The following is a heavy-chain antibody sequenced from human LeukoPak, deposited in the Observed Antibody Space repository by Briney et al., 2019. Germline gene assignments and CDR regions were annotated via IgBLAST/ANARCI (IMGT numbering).Heavy chain of an antibody. CDR1: GGSISSGGYY. CDR2: IYYSGST. J-gene: IGHJ4*02. CDR3: AREQSWGSYRYTVDY. D-gene: IGHD3-16*02. Sequence: PSQTLSLTRTVSGGSISSGGYYWSWIRQHPGKGLEWIGYIYYSGSTYYNPSLKSRVTISVDTSKNQFSLKPSSVTAADTAVYYCAREQSWGSYRYTVDYWGQGTLVTVSS. V-gene: IGHV4-31*03.